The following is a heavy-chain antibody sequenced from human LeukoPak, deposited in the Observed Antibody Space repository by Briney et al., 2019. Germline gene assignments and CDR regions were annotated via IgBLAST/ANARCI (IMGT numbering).Heavy chain of an antibody. D-gene: IGHD4-17*01. CDR3: ASTFYGDSPPY. V-gene: IGHV3-66*01. Sequence: PGGSLRLSCAASGFTVSSNYMSWVRQAPGKGLEWVSVIYSGGSTYYADSVKGRFTISRDNSKNTLYLQMNSVRAEDTAVYYCASTFYGDSPPYWGQGTLVTVSS. J-gene: IGHJ4*02. CDR1: GFTVSSNY. CDR2: IYSGGST.